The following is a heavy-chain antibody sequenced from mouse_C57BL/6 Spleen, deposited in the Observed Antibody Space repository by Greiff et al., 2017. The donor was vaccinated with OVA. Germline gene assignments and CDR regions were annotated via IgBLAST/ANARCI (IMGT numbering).Heavy chain of an antibody. CDR2: IDPSDSET. D-gene: IGHD2-12*01. V-gene: IGHV1-52*01. CDR3: ARKMRYDGYYFDY. J-gene: IGHJ2*01. CDR1: GYTFTSYW. Sequence: QVQLQQPGAELVRPGSSVKLSCKASGYTFTSYWMHWVKQRPIQGLEWIGNIDPSDSETHYNQKFKDKATLTVDKSSSTAYMQRSSLTSEDSAVYYCARKMRYDGYYFDYWGQGTTLTVSS.